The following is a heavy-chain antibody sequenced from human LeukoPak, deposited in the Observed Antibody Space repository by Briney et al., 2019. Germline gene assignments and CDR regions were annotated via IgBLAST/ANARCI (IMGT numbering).Heavy chain of an antibody. D-gene: IGHD3-3*01. J-gene: IGHJ4*02. CDR3: ARDKTLEWEPIDY. CDR1: GFTFSSYA. Sequence: GGSLRLSCAASGFTFSSYAMHWVRQAPGKGLEWVAVISYDGSNKYYADSVKGRFTISRDNSKNTLYLQMNSLRAEDTAVYYCARDKTLEWEPIDYWGQGTLVTVSS. CDR2: ISYDGSNK. V-gene: IGHV3-30-3*01.